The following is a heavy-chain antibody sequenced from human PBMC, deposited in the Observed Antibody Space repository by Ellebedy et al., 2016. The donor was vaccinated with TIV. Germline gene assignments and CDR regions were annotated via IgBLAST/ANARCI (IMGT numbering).Heavy chain of an antibody. CDR3: ATSRARVY. CDR1: GFTSSSYT. CDR2: ISSSGSYL. V-gene: IGHV3-21*01. J-gene: IGHJ4*02. Sequence: GESLKISCAASGFTSSSYTINWVRQTPGKGLEWVSSISSSGSYLYYADSVKGRFTISRDNAKNSLYLQMNSLRVDDTAVYYCATSRARVYWGQGTLVTVSS.